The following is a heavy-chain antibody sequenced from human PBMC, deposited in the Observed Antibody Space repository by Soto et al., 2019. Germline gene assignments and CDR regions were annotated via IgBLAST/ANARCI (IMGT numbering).Heavy chain of an antibody. CDR1: GGSIGSDHYY. V-gene: IGHV4-39*01. J-gene: IGHJ4*02. D-gene: IGHD2-15*01. CDR2: IYYSGDT. CDR3: ASHRIVVVVSPSPPAFAS. Sequence: SETLSLTCTVSGGSIGSDHYYWGWIRQSPGKGLEWIASIYYSGDTYFNPSLRSRVSISVDTSKNQFSLNVNSMTAADTAIFFCASHRIVVVVSPSPPAFASWAQGTLVTVSS.